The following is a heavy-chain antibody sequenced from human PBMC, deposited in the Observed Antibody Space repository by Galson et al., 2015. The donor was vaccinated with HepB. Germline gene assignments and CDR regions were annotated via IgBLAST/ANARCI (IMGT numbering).Heavy chain of an antibody. Sequence: PALVKPTQTLTLTCSVSGFSLSNPRMGVTWIRQPPGKALEWLAHIFSNDEKSLTLKRSLTISKDTSKSQVVLTMPNMDPADTATYYCARIVGRYSHGFNYYYRYMDVWGKGTTVTVSS. CDR1: GFSLSNPRMG. D-gene: IGHD5-18*01. J-gene: IGHJ6*03. CDR2: IFSNDEK. CDR3: ARIVGRYSHGFNYYYRYMDV. V-gene: IGHV2-26*01.